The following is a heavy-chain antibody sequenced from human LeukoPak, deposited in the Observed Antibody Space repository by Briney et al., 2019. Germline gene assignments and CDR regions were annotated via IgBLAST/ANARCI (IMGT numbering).Heavy chain of an antibody. J-gene: IGHJ3*02. CDR2: IYSGGST. V-gene: IGHV3-66*02. Sequence: GGSLRLSCAASGFTVSSNYMSWVRQAPGKGLEWVSVIYSGGSTYYADSVKGRFTISRDNSKNTLYLQMNSLRAEDTAVYYCARDIEVGAIPDAFDIWGQGTMVTVSS. CDR1: GFTVSSNY. D-gene: IGHD1-26*01. CDR3: ARDIEVGAIPDAFDI.